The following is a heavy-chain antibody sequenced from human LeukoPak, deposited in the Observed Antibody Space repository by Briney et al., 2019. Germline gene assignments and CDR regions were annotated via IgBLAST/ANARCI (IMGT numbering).Heavy chain of an antibody. CDR1: GFSVTNNY. CDR2: FYVGGAT. J-gene: IGHJ4*02. CDR3: ARGDGNNFFDY. Sequence: GGSQILCCAVSGFSVTNNYMSWVRQAPGKGLEWVSVFYVGGATYYADYVKGRFTISRDNSENTLYLQMKSLRAEDTAVYYCARGDGNNFFDYWGEGTLVTVSS. D-gene: IGHD5-24*01. V-gene: IGHV3-53*01.